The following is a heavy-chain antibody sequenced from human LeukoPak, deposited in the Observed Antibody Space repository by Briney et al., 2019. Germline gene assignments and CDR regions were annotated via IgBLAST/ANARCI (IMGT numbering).Heavy chain of an antibody. CDR3: ARVPAALNWFDP. Sequence: SQTLSLTCAVSGGSISSGDYYWSWIRQPPGKGLEWIGYNYYSGSTYYNPSLKSRVTISVDTSKNQFSLKLSSVTAADTAVYYCARVPAALNWFDPWGQGTLVTVSS. V-gene: IGHV4-30-4*08. D-gene: IGHD2-2*01. CDR1: GGSISSGDYY. J-gene: IGHJ5*02. CDR2: NYYSGST.